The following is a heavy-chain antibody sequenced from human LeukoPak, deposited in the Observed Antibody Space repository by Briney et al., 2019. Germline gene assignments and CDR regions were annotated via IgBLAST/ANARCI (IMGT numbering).Heavy chain of an antibody. Sequence: ASVKVSCKASGGTFSSYAISWVRQAPGQGLEWMGGIIPIFGTANYAQKFQGRVTITADESTSTAYMELSSLRSEDTAVYYCVRWKGYSSSWSQKEAFDIWGQGTMVTVSS. D-gene: IGHD6-13*01. J-gene: IGHJ3*02. V-gene: IGHV1-69*13. CDR2: IIPIFGTA. CDR3: VRWKGYSSSWSQKEAFDI. CDR1: GGTFSSYA.